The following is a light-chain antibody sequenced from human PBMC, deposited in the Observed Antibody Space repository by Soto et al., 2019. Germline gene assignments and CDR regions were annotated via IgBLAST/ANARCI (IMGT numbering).Light chain of an antibody. CDR2: AAS. CDR1: HSINNY. Sequence: IQMTQSPSSLSASVGDRVIITCRSDHSINNYLNWYQQRPGKVPKLLIYAASTLQSGVPSRFSGSGSGRAFTLTINSLQPEDFATYYCQQSYSTLGTFGRGPGWRS. V-gene: IGKV1-39*01. CDR3: QQSYSTLGT. J-gene: IGKJ2*01.